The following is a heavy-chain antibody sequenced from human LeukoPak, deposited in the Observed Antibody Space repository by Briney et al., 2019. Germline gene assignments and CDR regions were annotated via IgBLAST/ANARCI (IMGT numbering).Heavy chain of an antibody. V-gene: IGHV1-69*04. CDR2: IIPILGIA. CDR3: ASPITGDAFDI. Sequence: SVKVSCKASGGTFSSYAISWVRQAPGQGLELMGRIIPILGIANYAQKFQGRVTITADKSTSTAYMELSSLRSEDTAVYYCASPITGDAFDIWGQGTMVTVSS. J-gene: IGHJ3*02. CDR1: GGTFSSYA.